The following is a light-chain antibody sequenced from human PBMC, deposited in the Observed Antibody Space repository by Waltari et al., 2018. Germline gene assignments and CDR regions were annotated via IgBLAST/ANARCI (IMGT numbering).Light chain of an antibody. V-gene: IGKV4-1*01. J-gene: IGKJ4*01. CDR2: WAA. Sequence: DIVMTQSPASLAVSLGERATINCKSHQSGLYNSNNKNYLAWYQQKPGQSPKLLSDWAATLECGVPDRFSGSGSGTDFTLTISSLQAEDVAVYYCQQYYTTPLTFGGGTTVEIK. CDR3: QQYYTTPLT. CDR1: QSGLYNSNNKNY.